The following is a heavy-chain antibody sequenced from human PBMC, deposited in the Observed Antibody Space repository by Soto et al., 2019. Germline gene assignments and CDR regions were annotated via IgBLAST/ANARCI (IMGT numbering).Heavy chain of an antibody. CDR2: ISGSGGST. J-gene: IGHJ4*02. V-gene: IGHV3-23*01. CDR1: GFTFSSYA. CDR3: AKVQNPRKGYYDSSGYRGLFDY. Sequence: GGSLRLSCAASGFTFSSYAMSWVRQAPGKGLEWVSAISGSGGSTYYADSVKGRFTISRDNSKNTLYLQMNSLRAEDTAVYYCAKVQNPRKGYYDSSGYRGLFDYWGQGTLVTVSS. D-gene: IGHD3-22*01.